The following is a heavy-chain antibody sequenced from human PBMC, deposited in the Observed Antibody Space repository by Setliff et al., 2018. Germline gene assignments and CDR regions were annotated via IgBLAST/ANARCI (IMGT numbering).Heavy chain of an antibody. CDR3: ASRDYYDNRGSLDY. CDR2: VYDTGST. CDR1: GDSISSRPFY. D-gene: IGHD3-22*01. V-gene: IGHV4-61*05. Sequence: PSETLSLTCTVSGDSISSRPFYWGWFRQPAGKELEWIGHVYDTGSTKYSPSLKGRVTISMDTSVNEFSLRLTSVTAADTAMYYCASRDYYDNRGSLDYWGQGTLVTVSS. J-gene: IGHJ4*02.